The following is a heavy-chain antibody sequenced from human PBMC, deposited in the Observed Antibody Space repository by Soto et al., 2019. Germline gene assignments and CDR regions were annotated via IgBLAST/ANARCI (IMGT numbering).Heavy chain of an antibody. CDR1: GFSLSTSGVG. CDR3: AHRRETPWSDNSNWNNWFDP. CDR2: IYWDDDK. J-gene: IGHJ5*02. D-gene: IGHD6-13*01. V-gene: IGHV2-5*02. Sequence: SGPTLVNPTQTLTLTCTFSGFSLSTSGVGVGWIRQPPGKALEWLALIYWDDDKRYSPSLKSRLTITKDTSKNQVVLTMTKMDPVDTATYYCAHRRETPWSDNSNWNNWFDPWGQGTLVTVSS.